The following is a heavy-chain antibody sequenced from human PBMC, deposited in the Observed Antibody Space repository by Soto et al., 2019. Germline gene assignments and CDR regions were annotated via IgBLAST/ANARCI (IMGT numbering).Heavy chain of an antibody. CDR1: GYTFNTHG. J-gene: IGHJ5*02. D-gene: IGHD2-15*01. CDR2: VSGDNGHT. V-gene: IGHV1-18*01. CDR3: ARDLGYCRSGTCYREWFDP. Sequence: QVQLVQSGAEVKKPGASVKVSCKASGYTFNTHGISLVRQAPGQGLEWMGWVSGDNGHTNYAQSLQGRVTMTTDTSTNTAYMELRSLRSDDTAVYYCARDLGYCRSGTCYREWFDPWGQGTLVTVSS.